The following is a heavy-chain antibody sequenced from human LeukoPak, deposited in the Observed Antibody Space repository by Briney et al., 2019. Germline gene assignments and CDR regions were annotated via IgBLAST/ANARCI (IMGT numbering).Heavy chain of an antibody. CDR2: ISSEGFT. CDR3: ARGRGGN. D-gene: IGHD2-15*01. J-gene: IGHJ4*02. Sequence: GGSLRLSCAASGVTVNSYFMGWVRQAPGKGLEWVSLISSEGFTYYADSVKGRFTISRDNSKNTLSLHMNSLRAEDTAFYYCARGRGGNWGQGALVAVSS. CDR1: GVTVNSYF. V-gene: IGHV3-53*01.